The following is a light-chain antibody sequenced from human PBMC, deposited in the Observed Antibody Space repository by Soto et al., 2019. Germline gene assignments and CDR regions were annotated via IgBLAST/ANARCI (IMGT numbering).Light chain of an antibody. CDR1: TGAVTNGHD. Sequence: QPVVNQEPSGNVSPGGRVTLTCGTSTGAVTNGHDPYLFPHKPCQAPRTLIYDTTNRHSWTPARLSGSXLGGKAALTLSGAQPEDEAEYYCLLSYNGPYVFGTGTKVTV. J-gene: IGLJ1*01. V-gene: IGLV7-46*01. CDR3: LLSYNGPYV. CDR2: DTT.